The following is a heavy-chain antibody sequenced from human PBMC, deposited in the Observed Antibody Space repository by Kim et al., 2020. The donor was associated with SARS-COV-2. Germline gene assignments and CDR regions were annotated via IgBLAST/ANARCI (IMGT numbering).Heavy chain of an antibody. V-gene: IGHV1-18*04. CDR1: GYTFTSYG. J-gene: IGHJ6*02. D-gene: IGHD5-18*01. CDR2: ISAYNGNT. CDR3: ARTDSLDTAKYYYYYYGMDV. Sequence: ASVKVSCKASGYTFTSYGISWVRQAPGQGLEWMGWISAYNGNTNYAQKLQGRVTMTTDTSTSTAYMELRSLRSDDTAVYYCARTDSLDTAKYYYYYYGMDVWGQGTTVTVSS.